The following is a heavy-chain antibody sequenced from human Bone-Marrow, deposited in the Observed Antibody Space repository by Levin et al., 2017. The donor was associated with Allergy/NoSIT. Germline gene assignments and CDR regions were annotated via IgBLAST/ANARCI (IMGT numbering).Heavy chain of an antibody. Sequence: GGSLRLSCAASGFNFRNYEMNWVRQVPGKGLEWLSHITGSGDSTSYADSVKGRFTISSDNAENSLYLQMQSLRAEASGLYYCATLSVFVPNTVASDKWGQGTLVTVSS. CDR2: ITGSGDST. D-gene: IGHD3-16*02. J-gene: IGHJ4*02. CDR1: GFNFRNYE. CDR3: ATLSVFVPNTVASDK. V-gene: IGHV3-48*03.